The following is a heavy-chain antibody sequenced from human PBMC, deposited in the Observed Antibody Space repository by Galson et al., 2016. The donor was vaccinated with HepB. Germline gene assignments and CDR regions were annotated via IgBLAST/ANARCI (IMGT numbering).Heavy chain of an antibody. CDR1: GFTFSSSW. CDR2: INPDGSQR. CDR3: ATAGRGRHATIP. D-gene: IGHD6-25*01. Sequence: SLRLSCADSGFTFSSSWMSWVRQAPGKGLEWLTKINPDGSQRDYMDSVKGRFTISRDNAQNSLYLQMNSLRVEDTAVYYCATAGRGRHATIPWGQGTLVTVSS. V-gene: IGHV3-7*03. J-gene: IGHJ5*02.